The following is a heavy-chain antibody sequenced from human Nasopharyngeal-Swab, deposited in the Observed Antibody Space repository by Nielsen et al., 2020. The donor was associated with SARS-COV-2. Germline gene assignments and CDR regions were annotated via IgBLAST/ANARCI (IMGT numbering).Heavy chain of an antibody. CDR1: GYTFTSYY. V-gene: IGHV1-46*01. J-gene: IGHJ6*02. CDR3: AREDTCGYSGYDCDYYGMDV. CDR2: INPSGGST. Sequence: ASVKVSCKASGYTFTSYYMHWVRQAPGQGLEWMGIINPSGGSTSYAQKFQGRVTMTRETSTSTVYMELSSLRSEDTAVYYCAREDTCGYSGYDCDYYGMDVWGQGTTVTVSS. D-gene: IGHD5-12*01.